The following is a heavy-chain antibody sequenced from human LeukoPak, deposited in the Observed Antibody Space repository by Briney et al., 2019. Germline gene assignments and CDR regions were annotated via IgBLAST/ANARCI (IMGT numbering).Heavy chain of an antibody. CDR2: ISYDGSNK. CDR1: GFTFSSYA. Sequence: PGGSLRLSCAASGFTFSSYAMHWVRQAPGKGLEWVAVISYDGSNKYYADSVKGRFTISRDNSKNTLYLQMNSLRAEDTAVYYCARGPGIQPINLDYWGQGTLVTVSS. CDR3: ARGPGIQPINLDY. V-gene: IGHV3-30-3*01. J-gene: IGHJ4*02. D-gene: IGHD5-18*01.